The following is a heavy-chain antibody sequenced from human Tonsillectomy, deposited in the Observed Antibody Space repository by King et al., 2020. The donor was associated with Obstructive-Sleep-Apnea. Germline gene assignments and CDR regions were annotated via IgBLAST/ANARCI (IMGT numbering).Heavy chain of an antibody. CDR3: ARHSSVVPWATYFDY. J-gene: IGHJ4*02. D-gene: IGHD3-22*01. Sequence: QLQESGPGLVKPSETLSLTCTVSGGSISSYYWSWIRQPPGKGLEWIGYIYYSGSTNYNPSLKSRVTISVDTSNNQFSLKLSSVTAADTAVYYCARHSSVVPWATYFDYWGQGTLVTVSS. CDR1: GGSISSYY. V-gene: IGHV4-59*08. CDR2: IYYSGST.